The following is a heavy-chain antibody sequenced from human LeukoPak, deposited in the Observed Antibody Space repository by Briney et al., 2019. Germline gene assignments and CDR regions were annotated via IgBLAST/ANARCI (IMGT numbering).Heavy chain of an antibody. D-gene: IGHD5-24*01. CDR2: FFGSGST. CDR3: ATRQLHMTADSQVDC. V-gene: IGHV4-61*02. J-gene: IGHJ4*02. Sequence: SQTLSLTCTVSGGSIKSVLHSWNWIRQPAGKGLEWIGRFFGSGSTNCNPSLESRVTISVDTAKNQFFLNLTSVTAADTAVYYCATRQLHMTADSQVDCWGQGTLVTVSS. CDR1: GGSIKSVLHS.